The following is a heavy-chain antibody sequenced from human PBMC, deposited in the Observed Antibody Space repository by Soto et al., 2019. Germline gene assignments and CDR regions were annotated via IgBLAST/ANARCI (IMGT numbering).Heavy chain of an antibody. Sequence: GGSLRLSCAASGFTFSDYYMSWIRQAPGKGLEWVSYISSSSSYTNYADSVKGRFTISRDNAKNSLYLQMNSLRAEDTAVYYCARDPSHSYYTLFYYFDYWGQGTLVTVSS. CDR2: ISSSSSYT. J-gene: IGHJ4*02. V-gene: IGHV3-11*06. CDR1: GFTFSDYY. CDR3: ARDPSHSYYTLFYYFDY. D-gene: IGHD1-26*01.